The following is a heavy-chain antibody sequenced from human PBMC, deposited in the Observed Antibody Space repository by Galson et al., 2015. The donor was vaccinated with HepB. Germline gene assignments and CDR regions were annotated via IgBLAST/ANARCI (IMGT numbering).Heavy chain of an antibody. Sequence: SVKVSCKASGYTFTNYGINWVRQAPGQGLEWMGWISAHNGYTDYAQKLQGRVTVTADASTSTAYLELRSLRSDDTAVYYCARFPIELWSSSYYYYMDVWGKGTTVTVSS. CDR3: ARFPIELWSSSYYYYMDV. CDR2: ISAHNGYT. CDR1: GYTFTNYG. J-gene: IGHJ6*03. V-gene: IGHV1-18*01. D-gene: IGHD5-18*01.